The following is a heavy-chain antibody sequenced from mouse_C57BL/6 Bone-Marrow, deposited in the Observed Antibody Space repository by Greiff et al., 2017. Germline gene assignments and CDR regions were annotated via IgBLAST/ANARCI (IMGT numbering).Heavy chain of an antibody. CDR3: TTIYYDDYGYCDV. Sequence: VQLQQSGAELVRPGASVKLSCTASGFNFKDDYMHWVKQRPEQGLEWIGWIDPENGDTEYASKFRGKATITADTSSNTAYLQLSSLTSEDTAVYYCTTIYYDDYGYCDVWGTGTTVTVSS. D-gene: IGHD2-4*01. J-gene: IGHJ1*03. CDR2: IDPENGDT. CDR1: GFNFKDDY. V-gene: IGHV14-4*01.